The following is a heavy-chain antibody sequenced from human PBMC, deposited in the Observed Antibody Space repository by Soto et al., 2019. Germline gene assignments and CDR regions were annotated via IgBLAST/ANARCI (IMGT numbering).Heavy chain of an antibody. V-gene: IGHV3-15*01. CDR3: ARRGPGTYFDY. D-gene: IGHD6-13*01. CDR2: IKTKTDGETT. Sequence: PGGSLRLSCAASGFTFSNAWMSWVRQAPGTGLEWVGRIKTKTDGETTEYAAPVKDRFTISRDDSKNTLFLQMDSLKTEDTAVYYCARRGPGTYFDYWGQGTLVTVSS. J-gene: IGHJ4*02. CDR1: GFTFSNAW.